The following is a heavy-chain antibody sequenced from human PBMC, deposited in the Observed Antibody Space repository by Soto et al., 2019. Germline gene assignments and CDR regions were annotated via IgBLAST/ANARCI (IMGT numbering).Heavy chain of an antibody. D-gene: IGHD2-15*01. V-gene: IGHV3-30*18. CDR2: VSHHARFQ. J-gene: IGHJ4*02. CDR1: GFTFSSHG. Sequence: GGSLRLSCAASGFTFSSHGMHRVRQAPGKGLERVAVVSHHARFQHSADSVKGRFTISSANSQNTLYLQMNSLRTEDRAVYYCVKVAVPVGGPDYCDCGGQGT. CDR3: VKVAVPVGGPDYCDC.